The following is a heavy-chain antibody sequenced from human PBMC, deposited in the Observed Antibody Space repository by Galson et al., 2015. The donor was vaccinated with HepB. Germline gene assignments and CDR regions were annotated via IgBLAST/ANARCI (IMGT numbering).Heavy chain of an antibody. CDR2: ISTYNGDT. Sequence: SVKVSCKASGYTFTSYGISWVRQAPGQGLEWMGRISTYNGDTNYAKKLQGRVTMTIDTSTSTAYMDVRSLRSDDTAVYYCARAGSGYDLHFDYWGQGTLVTVSS. V-gene: IGHV1-18*01. CDR1: GYTFTSYG. J-gene: IGHJ4*02. CDR3: ARAGSGYDLHFDY. D-gene: IGHD3-22*01.